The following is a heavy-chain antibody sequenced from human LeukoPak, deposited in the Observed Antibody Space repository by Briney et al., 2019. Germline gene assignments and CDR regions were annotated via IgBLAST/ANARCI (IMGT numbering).Heavy chain of an antibody. CDR1: GFTFDDYA. V-gene: IGHV3-9*01. CDR3: AQGHYHMDV. Sequence: GGSLRLSCAASGFTFDDYAMPWVRQAPGKGLEWVSGISWNSGSIGYADSVKGRFTLSRDNVENSLYLQMNTLRVDDTAVYYCAQGHYHMDVGGHGTTVTVSS. CDR2: ISWNSGSI. J-gene: IGHJ6*02.